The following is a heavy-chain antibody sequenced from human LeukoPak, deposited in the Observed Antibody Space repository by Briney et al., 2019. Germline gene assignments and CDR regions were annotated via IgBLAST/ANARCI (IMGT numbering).Heavy chain of an antibody. Sequence: ASVKVSCKASGYTFTSYDINWVRQATGQGLEWMGWMNPNSGNTGYAQKFQGRVTMTRNTSISTAYMELSSLRSEDTAVYYCARTTMVRGTYYIDVWGKGTTVTVSS. J-gene: IGHJ6*03. D-gene: IGHD3-10*01. CDR2: MNPNSGNT. V-gene: IGHV1-8*01. CDR1: GYTFTSYD. CDR3: ARTTMVRGTYYIDV.